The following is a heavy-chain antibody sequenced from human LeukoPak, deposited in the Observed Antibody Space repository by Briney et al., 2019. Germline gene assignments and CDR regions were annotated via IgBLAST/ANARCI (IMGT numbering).Heavy chain of an antibody. D-gene: IGHD2-2*01. CDR2: IIPILGIA. CDR1: GGTFSSYA. V-gene: IGHV1-69*04. J-gene: IGHJ6*02. Sequence: SVKVSCKASGGTFSSYAISWVRQAPGQVLEWMGRIIPILGIANYAQKFQGRVTITADKSTSTAYMELSSLRSEDTALYYCARETQLLDGMDVWGQGTTVTVSS. CDR3: ARETQLLDGMDV.